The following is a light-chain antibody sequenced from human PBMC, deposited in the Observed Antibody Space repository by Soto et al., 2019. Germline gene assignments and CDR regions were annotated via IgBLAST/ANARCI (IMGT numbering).Light chain of an antibody. J-gene: IGKJ1*01. CDR1: QSVSDK. V-gene: IGKV3-15*01. Sequence: EIVMTQSPATVSVSPGERATLSCRASQSVSDKLAWYQQKPGQAPRLLIYHASARATGIPARFSGSGSGTEFTLTISGLQSEDFAVYYCQKYNNWPPWTVGQGTKVDIK. CDR2: HAS. CDR3: QKYNNWPPWT.